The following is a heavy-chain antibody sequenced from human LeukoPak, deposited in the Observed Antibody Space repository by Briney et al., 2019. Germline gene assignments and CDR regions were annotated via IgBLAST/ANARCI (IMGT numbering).Heavy chain of an antibody. V-gene: IGHV3-9*01. CDR1: GFTFDDYA. CDR2: ISWNSGSI. D-gene: IGHD1-26*01. Sequence: GRSLRLSCAASGFTFDDYAMHWVRQAPGKGLEWVSGISWNSGSIGYADSVKGRFTISRDNAKNSLYLQMNSLRAEDTALYYCAKDRGSGSYSHYYLDYWGQGTLVTVSS. J-gene: IGHJ4*02. CDR3: AKDRGSGSYSHYYLDY.